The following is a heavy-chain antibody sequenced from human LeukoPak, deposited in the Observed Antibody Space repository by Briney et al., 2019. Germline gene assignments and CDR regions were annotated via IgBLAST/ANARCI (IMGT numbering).Heavy chain of an antibody. CDR1: GFTFSSHG. V-gene: IGHV3-33*01. Sequence: GGSLRLSCEASGFTFSSHGFHCVRQAPGKGLEWVAAIWYDGSKKYYGDSVKGRLTISRDDSKHTLYLQMNNLRAEDTAVYYCVRDAKQYYDILTGYYNDAFDIWGQGTMVTVSS. J-gene: IGHJ3*02. CDR2: IWYDGSKK. CDR3: VRDAKQYYDILTGYYNDAFDI. D-gene: IGHD3-9*01.